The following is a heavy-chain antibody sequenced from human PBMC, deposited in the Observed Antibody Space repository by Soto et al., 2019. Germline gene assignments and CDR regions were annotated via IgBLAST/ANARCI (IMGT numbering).Heavy chain of an antibody. V-gene: IGHV1-69*01. CDR1: GGTFSSYA. CDR3: ATDPITVFGLITYYYNAMDV. D-gene: IGHD3-3*01. Sequence: QVQLVQSGAEVKKPGSSVKVSCKASGGTFSSYAISWVRQAPGQGLEWMGGIIPIFGTANYAQKFQGRVTTTAEQSTTTAYTELSSLASEDTGVYYWATDPITVFGLITYYYNAMDVLGQATTVT. J-gene: IGHJ6*02. CDR2: IIPIFGTA.